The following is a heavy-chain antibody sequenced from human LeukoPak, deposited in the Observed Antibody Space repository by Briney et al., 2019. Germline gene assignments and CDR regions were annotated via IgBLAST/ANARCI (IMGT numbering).Heavy chain of an antibody. CDR3: ARVYCSSTSCYWFDP. D-gene: IGHD2-2*01. J-gene: IGHJ5*02. CDR2: MNPNSGNT. V-gene: IGHV1-8*01. CDR1: GYTFTSYD. Sequence: GASVKVSCKASGYTFTSYDINWVRQATGQGLEWMGWMNPNSGNTGYAQKFQGRVTMTRNTSISTAYMELRSLRSEDTAVYYCARVYCSSTSCYWFDPWGQGTLVTVSS.